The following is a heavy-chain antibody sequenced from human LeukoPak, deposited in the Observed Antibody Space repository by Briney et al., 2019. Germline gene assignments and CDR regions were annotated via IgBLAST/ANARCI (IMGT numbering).Heavy chain of an antibody. CDR1: GYTFTSYD. Sequence: ASVKVSCKASGYTFTSYDINWVRQATGQGLEWMGWMNPNSGNTGYAQKFQGRVTMTRNTSISTAYMELSSLRSADMAMYYCARAVPGPAPASYRFDYWGQGTLVTVSS. V-gene: IGHV1-8*01. CDR3: ARAVPGPAPASYRFDY. J-gene: IGHJ4*02. CDR2: MNPNSGNT. D-gene: IGHD3-16*02.